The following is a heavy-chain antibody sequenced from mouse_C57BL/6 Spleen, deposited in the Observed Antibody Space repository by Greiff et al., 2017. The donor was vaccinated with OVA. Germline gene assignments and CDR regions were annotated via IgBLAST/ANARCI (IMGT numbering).Heavy chain of an antibody. D-gene: IGHD2-3*01. J-gene: IGHJ4*01. V-gene: IGHV5-12*01. Sequence: EVKLMESGGGLVQPGGSLKLSCAASGFTFSDYYMYWVRQTPEKRLEWVAYISNGGGSTYYPDTVKGRFTISRDNAKNTLYLQMSRLKSEDTAMYYCARQGDDGYLYAMDYWGQGTSVTVSS. CDR1: GFTFSDYY. CDR3: ARQGDDGYLYAMDY. CDR2: ISNGGGST.